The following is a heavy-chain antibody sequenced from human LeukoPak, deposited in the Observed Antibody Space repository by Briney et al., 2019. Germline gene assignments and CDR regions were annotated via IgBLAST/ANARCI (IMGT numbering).Heavy chain of an antibody. V-gene: IGHV3-23*01. CDR1: GFTFSSYA. CDR2: ISVSGST. D-gene: IGHD3-22*01. J-gene: IGHJ3*02. CDR3: AKWDITTSLKAFDI. Sequence: GGSLRLSCAASGFTFSSYAMSWVRQAPGKGLEWVSGISVSGSTYYADSVKGRFTISRDNSKNTLYLQMNSLRAEDTAVYYCAKWDITTSLKAFDIWGQGTMVTVSS.